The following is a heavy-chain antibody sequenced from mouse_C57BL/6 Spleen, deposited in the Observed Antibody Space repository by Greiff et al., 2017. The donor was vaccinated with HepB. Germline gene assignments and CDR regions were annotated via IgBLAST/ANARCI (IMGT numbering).Heavy chain of an antibody. CDR2: IDPEDGDT. Sequence: VQLQQSGAELVRPGASVKLSCTASGFNIKDYYMHWVKQRPEQGLGWIGRIDPEDGDTEYAPKFQGKATMTADTSSNTAYLQLSSLTSEDTAVYYCTTLNYGDYAMDYWGQGTSVTVAS. D-gene: IGHD1-2*01. V-gene: IGHV14-1*01. CDR3: TTLNYGDYAMDY. CDR1: GFNIKDYY. J-gene: IGHJ4*01.